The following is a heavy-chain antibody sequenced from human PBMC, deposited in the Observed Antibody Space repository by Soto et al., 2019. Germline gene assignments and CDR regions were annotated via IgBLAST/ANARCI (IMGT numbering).Heavy chain of an antibody. Sequence: QVQLVQSGAEVKKPGASVKVSCKASGYTFTSYYMHWVRQAPGRGLAWMGIINPSGGSTSYAQKCQGRVTMTRDTSTSTVYMELSSLRSEDTAVYYCAGDWGLAKWGQGTLVTVSS. J-gene: IGHJ4*02. D-gene: IGHD3-16*01. V-gene: IGHV1-46*01. CDR1: GYTFTSYY. CDR3: AGDWGLAK. CDR2: INPSGGST.